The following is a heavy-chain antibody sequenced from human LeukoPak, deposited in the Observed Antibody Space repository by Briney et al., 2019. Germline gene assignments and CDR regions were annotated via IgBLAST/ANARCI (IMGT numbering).Heavy chain of an antibody. V-gene: IGHV1-18*01. CDR3: AREGYDILTGYTGFDY. CDR2: ISAYNGNT. Sequence: ASVTVSYKASGYTFTIYGISWVRQAPGQGLEWMGWISAYNGNTNYAQKLQGRVTMTTDTSTSTAYMELRSLRSDDTAVYYCAREGYDILTGYTGFDYWGQGTLVTVSS. J-gene: IGHJ4*02. D-gene: IGHD3-9*01. CDR1: GYTFTIYG.